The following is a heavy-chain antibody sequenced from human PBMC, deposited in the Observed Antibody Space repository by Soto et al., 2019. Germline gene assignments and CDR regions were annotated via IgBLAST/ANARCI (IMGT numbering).Heavy chain of an antibody. V-gene: IGHV1-69*13. CDR2: IIPIFGTA. Sequence: SVKVSCKASGGTFSSYAISWVRQAPGQGLEWMGGIIPIFGTANYAQKFQGRVTITADESTSTAYMELSSLRSEDTAVYYCARESIQRSSGLYDFEYWGQGTLVTVSS. D-gene: IGHD6-19*01. J-gene: IGHJ4*02. CDR3: ARESIQRSSGLYDFEY. CDR1: GGTFSSYA.